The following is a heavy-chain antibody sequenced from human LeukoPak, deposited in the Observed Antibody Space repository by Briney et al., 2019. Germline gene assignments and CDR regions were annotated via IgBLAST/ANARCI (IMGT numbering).Heavy chain of an antibody. V-gene: IGHV3-30-3*01. Sequence: GRSLRLSCAASGFTFSSYAMHWVRQAPGKGLEWVAVISYDGSNKYYADSVKGRFTISRDNSKNTLYLQMNSLRAEDTAVYYCAREGSWSFDYWGQGTLVTVSS. CDR1: GFTFSSYA. J-gene: IGHJ4*02. CDR3: AREGSWSFDY. CDR2: ISYDGSNK. D-gene: IGHD6-13*01.